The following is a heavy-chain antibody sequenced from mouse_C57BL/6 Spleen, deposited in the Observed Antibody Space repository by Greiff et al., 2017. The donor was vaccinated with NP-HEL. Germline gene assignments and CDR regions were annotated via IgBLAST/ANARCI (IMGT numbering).Heavy chain of an antibody. CDR2: IYPGSGNT. J-gene: IGHJ2*01. CDR3: ARPLHYYGSSYDFDY. V-gene: IGHV1-66*01. Sequence: QVQLQQSGPELVKPGASVKISCKASGYSFTSYYIHWVKQRPGQGLEWIGWIYPGSGNTKYNEKFKGKATLTADTSSSTAYMQHSSLTSEDSAVYYCARPLHYYGSSYDFDYWGQGTTLTVSS. CDR1: GYSFTSYY. D-gene: IGHD1-1*01.